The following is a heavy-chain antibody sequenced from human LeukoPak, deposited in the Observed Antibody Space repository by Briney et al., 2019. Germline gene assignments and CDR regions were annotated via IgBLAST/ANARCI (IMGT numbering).Heavy chain of an antibody. CDR3: ARGDPHADL. J-gene: IGHJ5*02. V-gene: IGHV3-11*04. Sequence: LSLTCGVSGYSISSGYYWGWIRQPPGKGLEWIADITISGHTKNYADSVKGRFTISRDNARTSLYLQMNSLRVEDTGVYYCARGDPHADLWGQGTLVTVSS. CDR1: GYSISSGYY. CDR2: ITISGHTK.